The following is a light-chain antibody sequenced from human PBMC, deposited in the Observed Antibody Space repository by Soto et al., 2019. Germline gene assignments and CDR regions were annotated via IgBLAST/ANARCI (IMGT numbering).Light chain of an antibody. Sequence: DILLTQSPSTLPASAGDRVTITSRASQSISNWLAWYQQKPGKAPKLLIYEASSLQSGVPSRFSGSGSGTEFTLTSSSLHPGHFATYYCQQSQTYPYTFGQGTKLEI. CDR2: EAS. J-gene: IGKJ2*01. CDR3: QQSQTYPYT. CDR1: QSISNW. V-gene: IGKV1-5*03.